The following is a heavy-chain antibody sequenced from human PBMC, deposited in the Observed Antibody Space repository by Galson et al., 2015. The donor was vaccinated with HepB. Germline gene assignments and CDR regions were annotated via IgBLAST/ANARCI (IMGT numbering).Heavy chain of an antibody. CDR3: ARGRGYGSGSYPHY. J-gene: IGHJ4*02. D-gene: IGHD3-10*01. CDR2: INHSGST. V-gene: IGHV4-34*01. Sequence: LSLTCTVYGGSFSGYYWSWIRQPPGKGLEWIGEINHSGSTNYNPSLKSRVTISVDTSKNQFSLKLSSVTAADTAVYYCARGRGYGSGSYPHYWGQGTLVTVSS. CDR1: GGSFSGYY.